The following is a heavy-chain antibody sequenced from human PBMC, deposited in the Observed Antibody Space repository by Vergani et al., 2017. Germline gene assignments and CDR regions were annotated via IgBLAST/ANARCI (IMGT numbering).Heavy chain of an antibody. J-gene: IGHJ4*02. Sequence: EVQLVESGGGLVQPGGSLRVSCAASGFTFSDYWMSWVRQAPGKGPEWVANIKEDGSEKYYVDSVNGRFTISRDNTKNSLYLQLSSLRAEDTAMYYCARTYCSATTCSQYFEYWGQGTLVTVSS. CDR2: IKEDGSEK. CDR1: GFTFSDYW. CDR3: ARTYCSATTCSQYFEY. V-gene: IGHV3-7*01. D-gene: IGHD2-8*02.